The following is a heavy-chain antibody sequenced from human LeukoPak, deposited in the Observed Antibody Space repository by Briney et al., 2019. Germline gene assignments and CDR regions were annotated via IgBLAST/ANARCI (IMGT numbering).Heavy chain of an antibody. Sequence: GASVKVSCKASGYTFTGYYMHWVRQAPGQGLEWMGIINPSGGSTSYAQKFQGRVTMTRDTSTSTVYMELSSLRSEDTAVYYCAREGTYYYDSSGYPDLLWYFDLWGRGTLVTVSS. CDR3: AREGTYYYDSSGYPDLLWYFDL. V-gene: IGHV1-46*01. CDR2: INPSGGST. J-gene: IGHJ2*01. D-gene: IGHD3-22*01. CDR1: GYTFTGYY.